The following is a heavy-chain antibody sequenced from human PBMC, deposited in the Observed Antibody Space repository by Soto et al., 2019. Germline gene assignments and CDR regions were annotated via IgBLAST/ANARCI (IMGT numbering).Heavy chain of an antibody. V-gene: IGHV3-23*01. CDR3: AKTPHVVVEASTWSYFDY. Sequence: PGGSLRLSCAASGLTFSSYAMSWVRQAPGKGLEWVSAIGGSGTSTYFADSGKGRFTISRDNSKNTLYLQMHSLRAEDTAVYYCAKTPHVVVEASTWSYFDYWGQGTRVTVSS. CDR2: IGGSGTST. CDR1: GLTFSSYA. J-gene: IGHJ4*02. D-gene: IGHD2-15*01.